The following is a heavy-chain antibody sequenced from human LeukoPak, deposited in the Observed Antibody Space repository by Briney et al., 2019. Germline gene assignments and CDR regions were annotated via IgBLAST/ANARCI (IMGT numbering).Heavy chain of an antibody. CDR3: ARGYDSGIYGWFDP. J-gene: IGHJ5*02. D-gene: IGHD3-10*01. Sequence: SEPLSLPCIVVGAPLNVYYWIWIRRPPGKGLEWFGHVSHSGSINYNPSLQSRVTISVDTSKKQLSLKLNSVTAADTAVYYCARGYDSGIYGWFDPWGQGTLVTVSS. V-gene: IGHV4-59*13. CDR1: GAPLNVYY. CDR2: VSHSGSI.